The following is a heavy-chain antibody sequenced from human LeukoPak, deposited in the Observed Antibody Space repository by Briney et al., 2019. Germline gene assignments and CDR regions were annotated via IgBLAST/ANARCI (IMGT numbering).Heavy chain of an antibody. CDR3: ARDRVSALPYYYYMDV. J-gene: IGHJ6*03. V-gene: IGHV3-21*01. D-gene: IGHD6-13*01. CDR2: ISSSSSYI. Sequence: GGSLRLSCAASGFTFSSYSMNWVRQAPGKGLEWVSSISSSSSYIYYADSVKGRFTISRDNAKNSLYLQMNSLRAEDTAVYYCARDRVSALPYYYYMDVWGKGTTVTVPS. CDR1: GFTFSSYS.